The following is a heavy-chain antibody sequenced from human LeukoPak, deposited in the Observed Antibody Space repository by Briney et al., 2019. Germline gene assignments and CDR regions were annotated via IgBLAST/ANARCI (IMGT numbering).Heavy chain of an antibody. CDR2: ISSSSSTI. V-gene: IGHV3-48*04. CDR1: GFTFSSYS. D-gene: IGHD2-8*02. CDR3: ASRYCTGVNCFAASYMCMDV. Sequence: QSGGSLRLSCAASGFTFSSYSMNWVRQAPGKGLEWVSYISSSSSTIYYADSVKGRFTISRDNAKNSLYLQMNSLRAEDTAVYFCASRYCTGVNCFAASYMCMDVWGKGTTVTVSS. J-gene: IGHJ6*03.